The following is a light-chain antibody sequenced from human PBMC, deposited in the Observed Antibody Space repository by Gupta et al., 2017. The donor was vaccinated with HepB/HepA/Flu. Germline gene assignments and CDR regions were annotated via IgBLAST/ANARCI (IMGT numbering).Light chain of an antibody. J-gene: IGLJ3*02. Sequence: QSALTQPPPVSGAPGQRVTISCTGSSSNIGAGFDVHWYQQFPGTAPKVLIFRTNYRPSGVPDRFSGSKSGTSGSLAITGLQAEDEADYYCQSYDQSLSDWVFGGGTKLTVL. CDR3: QSYDQSLSDWV. CDR2: RTN. V-gene: IGLV1-40*01. CDR1: SSNIGAGFD.